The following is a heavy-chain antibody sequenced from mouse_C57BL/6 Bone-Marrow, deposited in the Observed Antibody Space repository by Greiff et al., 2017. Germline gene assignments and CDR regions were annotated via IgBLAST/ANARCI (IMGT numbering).Heavy chain of an antibody. CDR2: IYPRSGNT. V-gene: IGHV1-81*01. CDR1: GYTFTSYG. D-gene: IGHD1-1*01. J-gene: IGHJ3*01. CDR3: ARRGYGSSPWFAY. Sequence: VQLQQSGAELARPGASVKLSCKASGYTFTSYGISWVKQRTGQGLEWIGEIYPRSGNTYYNEKFKGKATLTADKSSSTAYMELRSLTSEDSAVYFCARRGYGSSPWFAYWGQGTLVTVSA.